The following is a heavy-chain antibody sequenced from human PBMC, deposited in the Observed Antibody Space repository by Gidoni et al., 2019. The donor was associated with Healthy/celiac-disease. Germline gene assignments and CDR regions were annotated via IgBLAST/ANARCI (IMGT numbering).Heavy chain of an antibody. CDR3: ARGSGMDV. CDR2: INHSGST. CDR1: GGSFSGYY. V-gene: IGHV4-34*01. J-gene: IGHJ6*02. Sequence: QVQLQRWGAGLLKPSETLSLTCAVYGGSFSGYYWSWIRQPPGKGLEWIGEINHSGSTNYNPSLKSRVTISVDTSKNQFSLKLSSVTAADTAVYYCARGSGMDVWGQGTTVTVSS.